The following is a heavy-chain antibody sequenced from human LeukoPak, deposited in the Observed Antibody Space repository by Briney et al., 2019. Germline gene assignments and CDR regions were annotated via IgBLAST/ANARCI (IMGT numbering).Heavy chain of an antibody. CDR2: IIPILGIA. CDR3: AREGSSWSTGFDY. V-gene: IGHV1-69*04. D-gene: IGHD6-13*01. CDR1: GGTFSSYA. J-gene: IGHJ4*02. Sequence: ASVKVSCKASGGTFSSYAISWVRQAPGQGLEWMGRIIPILGIANYAQKFQGRVTITADKSTSTAYMELSSLRSEDTAVYYCAREGSSWSTGFDYWGQGTLVTVSS.